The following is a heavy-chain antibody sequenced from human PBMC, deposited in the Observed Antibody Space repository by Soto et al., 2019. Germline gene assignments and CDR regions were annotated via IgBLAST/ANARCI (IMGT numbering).Heavy chain of an antibody. CDR2: IIPIFGTA. Sequence: ASVKVSFKASGGTFSSYAISWVRQAPGQGLEWMGGIIPIFGTANYAQKFQGRVTITADESTSTAYMELSSLRSEDTAVYYCATPMVAATPQNYFDYWGQGTLVTVSS. J-gene: IGHJ4*02. D-gene: IGHD2-15*01. CDR3: ATPMVAATPQNYFDY. CDR1: GGTFSSYA. V-gene: IGHV1-69*13.